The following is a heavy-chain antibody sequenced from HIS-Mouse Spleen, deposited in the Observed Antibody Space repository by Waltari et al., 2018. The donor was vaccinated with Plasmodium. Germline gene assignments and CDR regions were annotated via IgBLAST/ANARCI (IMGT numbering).Heavy chain of an antibody. J-gene: IGHJ3*02. CDR3: ARVSPPANWGALNAFDI. Sequence: QVQLQESGPGLVKPSQTLSLTCTVSRGSISMRGSYWSWIRQHPGKGLEWIGYSYYSGSTYYNPSLKSRVTISVDTSKNQFSLKLSSVTAADTAVYYCARVSPPANWGALNAFDIWGQGTMVTVSS. V-gene: IGHV4-31*03. D-gene: IGHD7-27*01. CDR1: RGSISMRGSY. CDR2: SYYSGST.